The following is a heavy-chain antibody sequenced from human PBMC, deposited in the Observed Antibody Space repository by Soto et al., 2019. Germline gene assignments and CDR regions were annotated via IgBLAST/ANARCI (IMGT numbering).Heavy chain of an antibody. Sequence: PGGSLRLSCAASGFTFSSYSMNWVRQAPGKGLEWVSYISSSSSTIYYADSVKGRFTISRDNAKNSLYLQMNSLRDEDTAVYYCARGGVSGSYQYYYYYGMDVWGQGTTVTVSS. V-gene: IGHV3-48*02. J-gene: IGHJ6*02. CDR3: ARGGVSGSYQYYYYYGMDV. CDR1: GFTFSSYS. CDR2: ISSSSSTI. D-gene: IGHD1-26*01.